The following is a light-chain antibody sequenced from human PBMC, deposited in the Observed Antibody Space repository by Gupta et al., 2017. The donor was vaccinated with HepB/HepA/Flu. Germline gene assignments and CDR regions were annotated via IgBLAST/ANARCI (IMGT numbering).Light chain of an antibody. Sequence: QLVLTQSPSASASLGASVKLTCTLSSGHSSYAIAGHQQQPEKGPRYLMKLNSDGSHSKGDGIPDRVSGSGSAAALSITRSNLQSEDESYYYSPNSGPDSLLFGGGTKLTVL. CDR2: LNSDGSH. CDR1: SGHSSYA. V-gene: IGLV4-69*01. J-gene: IGLJ3*02. CDR3: PNSGPDSLL.